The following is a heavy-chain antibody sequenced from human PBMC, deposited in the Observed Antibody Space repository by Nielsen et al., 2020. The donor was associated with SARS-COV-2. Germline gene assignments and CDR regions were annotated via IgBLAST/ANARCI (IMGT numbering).Heavy chain of an antibody. J-gene: IGHJ4*02. CDR1: GYTFTGYY. D-gene: IGHD3-16*02. Sequence: ASVKVSCKASGYTFTGYYMHWVRQAPGQGLEWMGRINPNSGGTNYAQKFQGRVTMTRDTSISTAYMELSRLRSDDTAVYYCARVIRVITFGGVIVRTHYFDYWGQGTLVTVSS. CDR2: INPNSGGT. CDR3: ARVIRVITFGGVIVRTHYFDY. V-gene: IGHV1-2*06.